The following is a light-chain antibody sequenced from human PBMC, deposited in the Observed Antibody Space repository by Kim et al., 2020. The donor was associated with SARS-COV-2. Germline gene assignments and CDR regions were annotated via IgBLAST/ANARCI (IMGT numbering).Light chain of an antibody. CDR2: GAS. CDR1: QSFSSSY. J-gene: IGKJ5*01. V-gene: IGKV3-20*01. CDR3: QQYGSSPPIT. Sequence: EIVLTQSPGTLSLSPGERATPSCRASQSFSSSYLAWYQQKPGQAPRLLIYGASSRATGIPDRFSGSGSGTDFTLTISRLAPEDFAVYYFQQYGSSPPITFGQGTRLEIK.